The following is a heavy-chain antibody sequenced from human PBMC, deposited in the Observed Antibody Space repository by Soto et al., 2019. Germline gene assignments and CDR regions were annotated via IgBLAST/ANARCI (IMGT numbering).Heavy chain of an antibody. J-gene: IGHJ4*02. CDR2: ISSSSSYI. Sequence: PGGSLRLSCAASGFTFSSYSMNWVRQAPGKGLEWVSSISSSSSYIYYADSVKGRFTISRDNAKNSLYLQMNSLRAEDTAVYYCARDTPKEASGVAGTFDYWGQGTLVTVSS. D-gene: IGHD6-19*01. CDR3: ARDTPKEASGVAGTFDY. CDR1: GFTFSSYS. V-gene: IGHV3-21*01.